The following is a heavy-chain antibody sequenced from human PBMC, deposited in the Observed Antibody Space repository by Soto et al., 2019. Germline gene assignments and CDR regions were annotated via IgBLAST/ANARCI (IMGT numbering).Heavy chain of an antibody. D-gene: IGHD5-12*01. CDR2: IIPIFGTA. CDR3: ATGSGGYNLNFLSY. Sequence: SVKVSCKASGGTFSSYAISWVRQAPGQGLEWMGGIIPIFGTANYAQKFQGRVTITADESTSTAYMELSSLRSEDTAVYYCATGSGGYNLNFLSYWGQGXLVTVYS. CDR1: GGTFSSYA. V-gene: IGHV1-69*13. J-gene: IGHJ4*02.